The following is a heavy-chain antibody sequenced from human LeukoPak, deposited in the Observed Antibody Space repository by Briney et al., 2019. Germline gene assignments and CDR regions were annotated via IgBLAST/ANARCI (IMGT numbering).Heavy chain of an antibody. CDR2: INPSGGST. CDR3: ARDGVGYCTNGVCYTTYFDY. Sequence: ASVKVSCKASGYTFTSYYMHWVRQAPGQGLEWMGIINPSGGSTSYAQKFQGRVTMTRDTSISTAYMELSRLRSDDTAVYYCARDGVGYCTNGVCYTTYFDYWGQGTLVTVSS. V-gene: IGHV1-46*01. CDR1: GYTFTSYY. D-gene: IGHD2-8*01. J-gene: IGHJ4*02.